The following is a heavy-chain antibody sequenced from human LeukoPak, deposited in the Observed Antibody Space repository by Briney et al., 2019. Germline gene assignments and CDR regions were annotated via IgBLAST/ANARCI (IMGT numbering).Heavy chain of an antibody. Sequence: GGSLRLSSAASGFTFSSYSMNWVRRAPGKGLEWVSSISSSSSYIYYADSVKGRFTISRDNAKNSLYLQMNSLRAEDTAVYYCARDSSSSWYYYYYMDVWGKGTTVTVSS. D-gene: IGHD6-13*01. CDR3: ARDSSSSWYYYYYMDV. CDR2: ISSSSSYI. CDR1: GFTFSSYS. V-gene: IGHV3-21*01. J-gene: IGHJ6*03.